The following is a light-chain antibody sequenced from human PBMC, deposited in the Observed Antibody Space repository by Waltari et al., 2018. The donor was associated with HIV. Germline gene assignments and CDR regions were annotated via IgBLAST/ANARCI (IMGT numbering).Light chain of an antibody. Sequence: DIQMTQSPSSLSASVGDRVTITCRASQGISNYLAWYQQKPGKVPKLLIYAASTLQSGVPSRFSGSGSGTDFTLAISGLQPEDFATYYCQQANSFLPLTFGGGTKVEIK. CDR1: QGISNY. V-gene: IGKV1-27*01. CDR2: AAS. J-gene: IGKJ4*01. CDR3: QQANSFLPLT.